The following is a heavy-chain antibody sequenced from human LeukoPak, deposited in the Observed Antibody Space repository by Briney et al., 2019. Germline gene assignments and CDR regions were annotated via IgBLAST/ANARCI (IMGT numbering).Heavy chain of an antibody. CDR2: ISAYNGNT. CDR1: GYTFTSYG. Sequence: ASVKVSCKASGYTFTSYGISWVRQAPGQGLEWMGWISAYNGNTNYAQKLQGRVTMTTDTSTSTAYMELRSLRSDDTAVYYCAREGCSGGSCYPTPDFDYWGQGTLVTVSS. J-gene: IGHJ4*02. CDR3: AREGCSGGSCYPTPDFDY. V-gene: IGHV1-18*01. D-gene: IGHD2-15*01.